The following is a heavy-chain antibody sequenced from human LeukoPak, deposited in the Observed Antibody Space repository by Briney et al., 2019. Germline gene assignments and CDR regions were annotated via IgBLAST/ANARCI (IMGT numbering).Heavy chain of an antibody. CDR2: IKQDGSEK. D-gene: IGHD2-15*01. CDR1: GFTFTTYW. V-gene: IGHV3-7*01. J-gene: IGHJ6*03. CDR3: ARVRCSGGSCYQDYYYYMDV. Sequence: GGSLRLSCAASGFTFTTYWMGWVRQAPGKGLEWVANIKQDGSEKYYVDSVKGRFTISRDNAKNSLYLQMNSLRAEDTAVYYCARVRCSGGSCYQDYYYYMDVWGKGTTVTVSS.